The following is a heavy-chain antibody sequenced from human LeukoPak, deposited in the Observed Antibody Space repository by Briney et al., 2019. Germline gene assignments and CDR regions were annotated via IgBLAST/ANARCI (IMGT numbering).Heavy chain of an antibody. V-gene: IGHV4-59*08. CDR3: ARGDFWSGQILR. CDR1: GFTFNNYA. Sequence: SGGSLRLSCAASGFTFNNYAMSWVRQAPGKGLEWIGYIYYSGSTNYNPSLKSRVTISVDTSKNQFSLKLSSVTAADTAVYYCARGDFWSGQILRWGQGTLVTVSS. D-gene: IGHD3-3*01. CDR2: IYYSGST. J-gene: IGHJ4*02.